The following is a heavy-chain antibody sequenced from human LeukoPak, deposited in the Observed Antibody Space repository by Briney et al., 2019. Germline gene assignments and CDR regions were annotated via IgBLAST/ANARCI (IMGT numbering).Heavy chain of an antibody. CDR1: GFSFRNYA. Sequence: PGGSLRLSCEASGFSFRNYAMHWVSQAPGKGLECVATISYDGRNKYYGDSVKGRFTISRDNSRNTLYLQMNSLRAEDTAVYYCAREDDAFDIWGQGTMVTVSS. CDR3: AREDDAFDI. CDR2: ISYDGRNK. V-gene: IGHV3-30*04. J-gene: IGHJ3*02.